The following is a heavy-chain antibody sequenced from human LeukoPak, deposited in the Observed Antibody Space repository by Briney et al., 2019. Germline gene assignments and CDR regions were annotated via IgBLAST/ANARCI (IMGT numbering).Heavy chain of an antibody. J-gene: IGHJ4*02. Sequence: GGSLRLSCAASGFTFSSYAMSWVRQAPGKGLEWVSAISGSGGSTYYADSVKGRFTISRDNSKNTLYLQMNSLRAEDTAVYYCAKDRNPSSSWYGGFDYWGQGTLVTVSS. V-gene: IGHV3-23*01. CDR1: GFTFSSYA. CDR3: AKDRNPSSSWYGGFDY. CDR2: ISGSGGST. D-gene: IGHD6-13*01.